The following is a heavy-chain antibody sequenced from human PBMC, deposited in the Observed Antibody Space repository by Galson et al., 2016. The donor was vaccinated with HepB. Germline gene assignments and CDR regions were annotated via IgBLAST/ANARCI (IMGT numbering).Heavy chain of an antibody. CDR3: ARGSPHMVRGVIHFDY. D-gene: IGHD3-10*01. V-gene: IGHV3-23*01. Sequence: SLRLSCAASGFTFSNYALSWVRQAPGKGLDWVSVFTISGVSIHYADSVKGRFTISRDNSKNTLYLQMKSLTAEDTAVYYCARGSPHMVRGVIHFDYWGQGTLVTVSS. J-gene: IGHJ4*02. CDR1: GFTFSNYA. CDR2: FTISGVSI.